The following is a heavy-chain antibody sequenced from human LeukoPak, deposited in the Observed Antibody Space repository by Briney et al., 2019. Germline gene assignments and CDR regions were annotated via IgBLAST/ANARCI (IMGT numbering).Heavy chain of an antibody. Sequence: GGSLRLSCAASGFTFGNYAMAWVRQSPGQGLEWVSCITDIGKNTYHTDTLKGRFTISRGNSKNTLSLQMNSLRVEDTAVYYCAKATQRYCTGGTCYPLDYWGQGTLVTVSS. J-gene: IGHJ4*02. CDR2: ITDIGKNT. CDR1: GFTFGNYA. V-gene: IGHV3-23*01. D-gene: IGHD2-8*02. CDR3: AKATQRYCTGGTCYPLDY.